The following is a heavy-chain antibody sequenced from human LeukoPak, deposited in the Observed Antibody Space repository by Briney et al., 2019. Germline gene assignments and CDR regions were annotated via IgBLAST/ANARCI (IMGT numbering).Heavy chain of an antibody. V-gene: IGHV4-34*01. J-gene: IGHJ4*02. D-gene: IGHD6-13*01. CDR2: INHSGST. CDR1: GGSISSGGYC. CDR3: ARGLIGSSSWYGSVDY. Sequence: SETLSLTCAVSGGSISSGGYCWSWIRQPPGKGLEWIGEINHSGSTNYNPSLKSRVTISVDTSKNQFSLKLSSVTAADTAVYYCARGLIGSSSWYGSVDYWGQGTLVTVSS.